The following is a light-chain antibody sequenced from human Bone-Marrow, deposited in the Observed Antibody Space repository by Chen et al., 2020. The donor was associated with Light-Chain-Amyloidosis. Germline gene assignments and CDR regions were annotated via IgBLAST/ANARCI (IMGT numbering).Light chain of an antibody. CDR2: RDT. J-gene: IGLJ2*01. V-gene: IGLV3-25*03. CDR1: DLPXKY. CDR3: QSADSSGTYEVI. Sequence: SYELTQPPSVSVSPGQTARITCSGDDLPXKYAYWYQQKPGQAPVLVIHRDTERPSGISERFSGSSSGTTATLTISGVXAEDEADYHCQSADSSGTYEVIFGGGTKLTVL.